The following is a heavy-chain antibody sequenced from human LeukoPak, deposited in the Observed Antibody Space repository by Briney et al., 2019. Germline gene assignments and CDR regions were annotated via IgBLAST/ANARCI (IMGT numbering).Heavy chain of an antibody. CDR3: GKILNYYVAMDV. CDR2: IGSTGIT. D-gene: IGHD3-16*01. CDR1: GFTFNTHS. V-gene: IGHV3-23*01. Sequence: GESLTLSCAASGFTFNTHSMSWVRQPPGKGLEWVSDIGSTGITNAAQYVKGPFAISRDNSKNTLYLKMNNLRAEDTALYYCGKILNYYVAMDVWGQGTTVTVSS. J-gene: IGHJ6*02.